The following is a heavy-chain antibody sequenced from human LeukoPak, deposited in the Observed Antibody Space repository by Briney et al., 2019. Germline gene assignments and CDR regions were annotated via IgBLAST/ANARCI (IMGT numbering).Heavy chain of an antibody. V-gene: IGHV4-59*13. J-gene: IGHJ4*02. CDR2: VFYSGSS. CDR3: ARIDPLGFFDQ. D-gene: IGHD6-25*01. Sequence: PSETLSLACTVSGAFTSTYYWSWVRQPPTGGLEWIGCVFYSGSSNYNPNFSSRVTMSVDTSKSQFSLKLTSVTAADTAVYYCARIDPLGFFDQWGQGTLVTVSS. CDR1: GAFTSTYY.